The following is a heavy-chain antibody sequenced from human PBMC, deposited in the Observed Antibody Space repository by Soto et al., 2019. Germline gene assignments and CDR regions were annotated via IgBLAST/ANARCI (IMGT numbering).Heavy chain of an antibody. CDR2: IIPILGIA. V-gene: IGHV1-69*04. J-gene: IGHJ4*02. CDR1: GGTFSSYT. D-gene: IGHD3-10*01. Sequence: ASVKVSCKASGGTFSSYTISWVRQAPGQGLEWMGRIIPILGIANYAQKFQGRVTITADKSTSTAYMELSSLRSEDTAVYYCARDRGGRGVGAYYFDYWGQGTLVTVSS. CDR3: ARDRGGRGVGAYYFDY.